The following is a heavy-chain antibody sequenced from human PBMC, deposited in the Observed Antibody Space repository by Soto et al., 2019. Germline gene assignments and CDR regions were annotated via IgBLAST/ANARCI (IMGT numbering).Heavy chain of an antibody. CDR1: GGSFSGYY. D-gene: IGHD6-6*01. J-gene: IGHJ6*02. Sequence: QVQLQQWGAGLLKPSETLSLTCAVYGGSFSGYYWSWIRQPPGKGLEWIGEINHSGSTNYNPSLKSRVTIPVDTSKNQFSLKLSSVTAADTAVYYCARGPGSSSARVRYYYYGMDVWGQGTTVTVSS. CDR2: INHSGST. V-gene: IGHV4-34*01. CDR3: ARGPGSSSARVRYYYYGMDV.